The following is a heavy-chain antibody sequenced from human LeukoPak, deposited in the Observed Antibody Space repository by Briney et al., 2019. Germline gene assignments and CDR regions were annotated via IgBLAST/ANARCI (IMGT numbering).Heavy chain of an antibody. D-gene: IGHD2-2*02. V-gene: IGHV3-48*01. CDR2: ISSSSSTI. J-gene: IGHJ4*02. Sequence: GGSLRLSCAASGFTFSSYSMNWVRQAPGKGLEWVSYISSSSSTIYYADSVKGRFTISRDNAKNSLYLQMNSLRAEDTAVYYCARDTFDCSSTSCYTKTFDYWGQGTLVTVSS. CDR3: ARDTFDCSSTSCYTKTFDY. CDR1: GFTFSSYS.